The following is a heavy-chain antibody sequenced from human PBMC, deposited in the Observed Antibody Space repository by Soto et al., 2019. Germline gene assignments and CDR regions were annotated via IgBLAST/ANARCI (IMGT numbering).Heavy chain of an antibody. Sequence: QPGGSLRLSCAASGFTFSSYSMNWVRQAPGKGLEWVSYISSSSSTIYYADSVKGRFTISRDNAKNSLYLQMNSLRAEDTAVYYCASWLMGHAEGDAFDIWGQGTMVTVSS. D-gene: IGHD6-19*01. V-gene: IGHV3-48*01. CDR3: ASWLMGHAEGDAFDI. CDR2: ISSSSSTI. CDR1: GFTFSSYS. J-gene: IGHJ3*02.